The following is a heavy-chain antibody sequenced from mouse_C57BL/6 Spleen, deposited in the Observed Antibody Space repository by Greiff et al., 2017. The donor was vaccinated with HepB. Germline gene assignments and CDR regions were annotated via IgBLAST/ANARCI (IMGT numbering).Heavy chain of an antibody. Sequence: EVQLVESGAGLVKPGGSLKLSCAASGFTFSSYAMSWVRQTPEKRLEWVAYISSGGDYIYYADTVKGRFTISRDNARNTLYLQMSSRKSEDTAMYYCTREGNYWYFDVWGTGTTVTVSS. J-gene: IGHJ1*03. CDR1: GFTFSSYA. V-gene: IGHV5-9-1*02. CDR3: TREGNYWYFDV. CDR2: ISSGGDYI. D-gene: IGHD2-1*01.